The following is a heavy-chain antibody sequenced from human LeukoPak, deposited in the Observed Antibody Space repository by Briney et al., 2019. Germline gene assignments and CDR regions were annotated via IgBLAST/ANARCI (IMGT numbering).Heavy chain of an antibody. V-gene: IGHV4-59*08. Sequence: SETLSLTCTVSGGSISSYYWSWIRQPPGKGLEWIGYIYYSGSTNYNPSLKSRVTISVDTSKNQFSLKLSSVTAADTAVYYCARHYSSSTWDAFDIWGQGTMVTVSS. CDR2: IYYSGST. D-gene: IGHD6-13*01. J-gene: IGHJ3*02. CDR3: ARHYSSSTWDAFDI. CDR1: GGSISSYY.